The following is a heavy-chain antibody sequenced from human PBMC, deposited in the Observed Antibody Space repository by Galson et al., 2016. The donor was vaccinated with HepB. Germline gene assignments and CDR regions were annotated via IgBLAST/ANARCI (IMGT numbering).Heavy chain of an antibody. V-gene: IGHV3-21*06. J-gene: IGHJ3*01. CDR3: VRGLYEFWGGYRPDTFDL. CDR2: ISSSSGYI. Sequence: SLRLSCATSGFALNSYSVNWIRPAPGKGLEWVASISSSSGYIHYVDYVKGRFTISRDNAKNSMDLQMNGLREDDTAVYFCVRGLYEFWGGYRPDTFDLWGQGTMVTV. D-gene: IGHD3/OR15-3a*01. CDR1: GFALNSYS.